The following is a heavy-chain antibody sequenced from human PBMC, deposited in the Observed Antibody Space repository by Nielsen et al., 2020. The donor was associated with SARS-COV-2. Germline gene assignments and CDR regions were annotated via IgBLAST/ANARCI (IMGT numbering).Heavy chain of an antibody. CDR3: ASLGGLLWFGEYEHKGDY. CDR1: GFTFDDYA. Sequence: GGSLRLSCAASGFTFDDYAMHWVRQAPGKGLEWVSGISWNSGSIGYADSVKGRFTISRDNAKNSLYLQMNSLRAEDTALYYCASLGGLLWFGEYEHKGDYWGQGTLVTVSS. J-gene: IGHJ4*02. V-gene: IGHV3-9*01. D-gene: IGHD3-10*01. CDR2: ISWNSGSI.